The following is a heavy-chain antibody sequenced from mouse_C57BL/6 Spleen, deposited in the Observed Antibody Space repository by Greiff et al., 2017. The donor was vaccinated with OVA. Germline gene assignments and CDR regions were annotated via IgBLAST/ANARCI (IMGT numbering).Heavy chain of an antibody. CDR3: ARDSGSSGYFDY. J-gene: IGHJ2*01. CDR1: GFTFSDYY. V-gene: IGHV5-16*01. D-gene: IGHD3-2*02. CDR2: INYDGSST. Sequence: VQLQESEGGLVQPGSSMKLSCTASGFTFSDYYMAWVRQVPEKGLEWVANINYDGSSTYYLDSLKSRFIISRDNAKNILYLQMSSLKSEDTATYYCARDSGSSGYFDYWGQGTTLTVSS.